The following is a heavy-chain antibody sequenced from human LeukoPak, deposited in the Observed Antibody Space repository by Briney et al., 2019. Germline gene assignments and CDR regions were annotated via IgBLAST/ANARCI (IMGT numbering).Heavy chain of an antibody. D-gene: IGHD2-8*02. CDR1: GDSLSDYY. J-gene: IGHJ4*02. Sequence: PSETLSLTCSVSGDSLSDYYWNWIRQPPGKGLEWIGYIDYTGSTNYNPSLKSRFSILIDTSKNQFSLRLSSVTAADTAVYFCASDDTRGGFYDLAYWGQGSLVTVSS. CDR3: ASDDTRGGFYDLAY. V-gene: IGHV4-59*08. CDR2: IDYTGST.